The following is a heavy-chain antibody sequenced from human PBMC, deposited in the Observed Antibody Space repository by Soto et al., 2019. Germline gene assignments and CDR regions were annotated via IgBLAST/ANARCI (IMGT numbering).Heavy chain of an antibody. CDR1: GFTVSTKY. CDR2: IYSGGST. V-gene: IGHV3-66*01. J-gene: IGHJ4*02. CDR3: AGDAWAAHY. Sequence: EVQLVESGGGLVQPGGSLRLSCAASGFTVSTKYMSWVRQAPGKGLEWVSVIYSGGSTFYADSVRGRFTISRDNAKNTGNLHRNSLGAEATAVYYCAGDAWAAHYWGQGTLVTVSS. D-gene: IGHD3-16*01.